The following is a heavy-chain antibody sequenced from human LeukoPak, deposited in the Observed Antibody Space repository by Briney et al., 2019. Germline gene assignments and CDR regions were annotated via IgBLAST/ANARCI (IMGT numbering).Heavy chain of an antibody. D-gene: IGHD5-24*01. J-gene: IGHJ4*01. CDR1: GFTFSTYW. Sequence: PGGSLRLSCAASGFTFSTYWMHWVRQAPGKGLVWLSQINSDAGRTRYADSVKGRITISRDNAKNTVYLQMNSLRAEDTAMYYCARGRNGFFDYWGHGTLVTVSS. CDR3: ARGRNGFFDY. CDR2: INSDAGRT. V-gene: IGHV3-74*01.